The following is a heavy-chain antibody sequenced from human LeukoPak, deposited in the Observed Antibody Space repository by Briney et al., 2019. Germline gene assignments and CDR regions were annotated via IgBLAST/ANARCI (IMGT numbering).Heavy chain of an antibody. D-gene: IGHD3-10*01. CDR2: ILYDGSNK. CDR1: GFTFSSYA. Sequence: GVSLRLSCAASGFTFSSYAMHWVRQASGKGLEWVAVILYDGSNKYYADSVKGRLTISRDNSKNTLYLQMNSLRAEDTAVYYCARDNVVNYYGSGSYYKPLGYWSQGTLVTVSS. J-gene: IGHJ4*02. CDR3: ARDNVVNYYGSGSYYKPLGY. V-gene: IGHV3-30*04.